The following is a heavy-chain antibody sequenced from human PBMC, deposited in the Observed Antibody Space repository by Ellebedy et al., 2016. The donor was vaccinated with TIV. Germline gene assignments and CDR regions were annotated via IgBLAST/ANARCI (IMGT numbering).Heavy chain of an antibody. J-gene: IGHJ4*02. D-gene: IGHD2-8*01. CDR1: GYTFTSRG. CDR3: ARTLLMEIDY. Sequence: ASVKVSCKASGYTFTSRGISWVRQAPGQGLEWLGWIDTDNGNTNYAESFQGRVTMTADTSTNIAYMELRSLRSDDTAVYYCARTLLMEIDYWGQGTLVTVSS. CDR2: IDTDNGNT. V-gene: IGHV1-18*04.